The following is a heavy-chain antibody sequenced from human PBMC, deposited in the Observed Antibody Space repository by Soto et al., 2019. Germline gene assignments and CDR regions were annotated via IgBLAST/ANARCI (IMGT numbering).Heavy chain of an antibody. CDR3: ARDGIAVAGRSPRPFDS. D-gene: IGHD6-19*01. CDR1: GYTFTSYA. V-gene: IGHV1-3*01. Sequence: ASVKVSCKASGYTFTSYAMHWVRQAPGQRLEWMGWINAGNGNTKYSQKFQGRVTITRETSASTAYMELSSLRSEDTAVYYCARDGIAVAGRSPRPFDSWGQGTLVTAPQ. J-gene: IGHJ4*02. CDR2: INAGNGNT.